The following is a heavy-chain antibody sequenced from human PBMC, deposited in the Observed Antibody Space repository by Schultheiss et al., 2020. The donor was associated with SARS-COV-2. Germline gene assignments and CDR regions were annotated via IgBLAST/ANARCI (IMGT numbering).Heavy chain of an antibody. Sequence: SETLSLTCAVYGGSFSGYYWSWIRQPPGKGLEWIGRIYTSGSTNYNPSLKSRVTISVDTSKNQFSLKLSSVTAADTAVYYCARSPTTVNWFDPWGQGTLVTVSS. CDR1: GGSFSGYY. V-gene: IGHV4-59*10. CDR2: IYTSGST. J-gene: IGHJ5*02. CDR3: ARSPTTVNWFDP. D-gene: IGHD4-17*01.